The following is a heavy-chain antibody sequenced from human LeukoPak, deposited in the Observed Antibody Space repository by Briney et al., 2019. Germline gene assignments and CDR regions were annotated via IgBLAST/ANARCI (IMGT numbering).Heavy chain of an antibody. J-gene: IGHJ4*02. CDR1: GFTFNTYS. CDR3: ANRSQDSSGYFDY. D-gene: IGHD3-22*01. CDR2: ITGSGAYT. V-gene: IGHV3-23*01. Sequence: GGPLRLSCAASGFTFNTYSMTGLRQAPAKGLEWVAAITGSGAYTDYADSVQGRFIISRDNSKNTLYLQMNSLKAEDTAVYYCANRSQDSSGYFDYWGQGALVTVSS.